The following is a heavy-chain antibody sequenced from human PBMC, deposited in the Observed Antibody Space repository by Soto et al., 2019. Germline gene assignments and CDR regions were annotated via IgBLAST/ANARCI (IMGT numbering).Heavy chain of an antibody. Sequence: GASVKVSRMASCYTFTSYYMHWVREVPVQVLEWMVIINPSGGSTSYAQKFQGRVTMTRDTSTSTVYMELSSLRSEDTAVYYCARFAGRYQLLRGPGYFDYWGQGNLVTVSS. CDR3: ARFAGRYQLLRGPGYFDY. CDR1: CYTFTSYY. J-gene: IGHJ4*02. V-gene: IGHV1-46*01. D-gene: IGHD2-2*01. CDR2: INPSGGST.